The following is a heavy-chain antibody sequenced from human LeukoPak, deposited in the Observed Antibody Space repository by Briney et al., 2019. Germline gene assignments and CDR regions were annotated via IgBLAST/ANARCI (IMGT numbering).Heavy chain of an antibody. CDR3: ARVGYSSGWYFDY. CDR2: ISGSGGST. Sequence: GGSLRLSCATSEFTFSSYAMYWVRQAPGKGLEWVSTISGSGGSTYYADSVKGRFTISRDNAQKSLYLQMNSLRAEDTAVYYCARVGYSSGWYFDYWGQGALVTVSS. V-gene: IGHV3-21*01. J-gene: IGHJ4*02. CDR1: EFTFSSYA. D-gene: IGHD6-19*01.